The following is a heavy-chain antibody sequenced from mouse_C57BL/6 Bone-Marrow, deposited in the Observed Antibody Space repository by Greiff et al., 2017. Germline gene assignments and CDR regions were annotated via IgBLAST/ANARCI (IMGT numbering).Heavy chain of an antibody. J-gene: IGHJ3*01. CDR1: GFTFSSYG. V-gene: IGHV5-6*01. CDR3: AWLYGNYPAY. CDR2: ISSGGSYT. Sequence: EVKLLESGGDLVKPGGSLKLSCAASGFTFSSYGMSWVRQTPDKRLEWVATISSGGSYTYYPDSVKGRFTISRDNAKNTLYLQMSSLKSEDTAMYYCAWLYGNYPAYWGQGTLVTVSA. D-gene: IGHD2-1*01.